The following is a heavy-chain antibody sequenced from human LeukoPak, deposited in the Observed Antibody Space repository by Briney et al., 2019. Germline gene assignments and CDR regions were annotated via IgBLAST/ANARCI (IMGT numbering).Heavy chain of an antibody. CDR2: INPSGGST. Sequence: GASVKVSCKASGYTFTTYYMHWVRQAPGQGLEWMGIINPSGGSTSYAQKFQGRVTMTRDTSTSTVYMDLSSLRSEDTAVYYCAREFRGDALQLWPHFDYWGQGTLITVSS. J-gene: IGHJ4*02. CDR1: GYTFTTYY. D-gene: IGHD5-18*01. V-gene: IGHV1-46*01. CDR3: AREFRGDALQLWPHFDY.